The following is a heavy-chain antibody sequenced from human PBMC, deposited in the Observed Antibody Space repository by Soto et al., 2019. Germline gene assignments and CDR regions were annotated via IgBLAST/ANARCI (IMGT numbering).Heavy chain of an antibody. CDR3: ARGATMVRGVRYNWFDP. V-gene: IGHV1-8*01. Sequence: GASVKVSCKASGYTFTSYDINWVRQATGQGLEWMGWMNPNSGNTGYAQKFQGRVTMTRNTSISTAYMELSSLRSEDTAVYYCARGATMVRGVRYNWFDPWGQGTLVTVSS. CDR2: MNPNSGNT. D-gene: IGHD3-10*01. J-gene: IGHJ5*02. CDR1: GYTFTSYD.